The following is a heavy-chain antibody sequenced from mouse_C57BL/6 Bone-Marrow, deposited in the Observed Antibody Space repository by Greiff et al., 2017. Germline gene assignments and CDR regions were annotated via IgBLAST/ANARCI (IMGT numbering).Heavy chain of an antibody. D-gene: IGHD2-4*01. CDR3: AKHGIYYDYDGYAMDD. J-gene: IGHJ4*01. Sequence: VQLQESGPGLVAPSQSLSITCTVSGFSLTSYGVSWVRQPPGKGLEWLGVIWGDGSTNYHSALISRLSISKDNAKSQVILKLNSLQTDDTATYDCAKHGIYYDYDGYAMDDWGQGTSVTVSS. CDR1: GFSLTSYG. V-gene: IGHV2-3*01. CDR2: IWGDGST.